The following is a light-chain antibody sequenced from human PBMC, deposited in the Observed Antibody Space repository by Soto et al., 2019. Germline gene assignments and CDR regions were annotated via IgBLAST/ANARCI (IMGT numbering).Light chain of an antibody. V-gene: IGLV1-40*01. J-gene: IGLJ1*01. CDR2: GNS. Sequence: QSVLTQQPSVSGAPGQRVTISFTGRSSNIGAHYDVHWYQQLPGTAPKLLIYGNSNRPSGVPDRFSGSKSGTSASLAITGLQAEDEADYYCQSYDNSLSVYVFGTGTKVTV. CDR1: SSNIGAHYD. CDR3: QSYDNSLSVYV.